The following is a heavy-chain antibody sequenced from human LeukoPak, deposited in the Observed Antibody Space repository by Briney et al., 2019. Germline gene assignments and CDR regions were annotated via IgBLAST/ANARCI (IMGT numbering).Heavy chain of an antibody. V-gene: IGHV1-8*01. J-gene: IGHJ6*03. CDR3: ATVRSYYYYMDV. CDR1: GYTFTSYD. CDR2: MNPNSGNT. Sequence: ASVKVSCKASGYTFTSYDINWVRQATGQGLEWMGWMNPNSGNTGYAQKFQGRVTMTEDTSTDTAYMELSSLRSEDTAVYYCATVRSYYYYMDVWGKGTTVTVSS.